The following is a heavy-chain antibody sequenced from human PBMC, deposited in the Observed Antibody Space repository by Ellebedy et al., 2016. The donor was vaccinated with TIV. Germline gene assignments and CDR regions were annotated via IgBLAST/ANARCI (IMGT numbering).Heavy chain of an antibody. CDR1: GFTFSSYA. J-gene: IGHJ4*02. CDR3: AKAGGCGSDCYLKYYFDY. CDR2: ISGSGGST. V-gene: IGHV3-23*01. D-gene: IGHD2-21*02. Sequence: GESLKISXAASGFTFSSYAMSWVRQAPGKGLEWVSAISGSGGSTYYADSVKGRFTISRDNSKNTLYLQMNSLRAEDTAVYYCAKAGGCGSDCYLKYYFDYWGQGTLVTVSS.